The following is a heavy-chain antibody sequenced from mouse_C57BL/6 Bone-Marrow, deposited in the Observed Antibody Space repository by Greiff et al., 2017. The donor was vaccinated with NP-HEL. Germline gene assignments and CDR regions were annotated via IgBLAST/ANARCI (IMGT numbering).Heavy chain of an antibody. D-gene: IGHD1-1*01. CDR3: ARAPYYYGSSYPSYAMDY. J-gene: IGHJ4*01. CDR1: GYSITSGYY. CDR2: ISYDGSN. Sequence: VQLKESGPGLVKPSQSLSLTCSVTGYSITSGYYWNWIRQFPGNKLEWMGYISYDGSNNYNPSLKNRISITRDTSKNQFFLKLNSVTTEDTATYYCARAPYYYGSSYPSYAMDYWGQGTSVTVSS. V-gene: IGHV3-6*01.